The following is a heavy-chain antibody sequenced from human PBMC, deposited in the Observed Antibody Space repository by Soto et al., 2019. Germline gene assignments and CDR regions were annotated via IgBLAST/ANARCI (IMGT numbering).Heavy chain of an antibody. CDR3: ASLVATNSF. V-gene: IGHV4-59*08. CDR2: IYYSGST. J-gene: IGHJ4*02. CDR1: GGSISSYY. Sequence: QVQLQESGPGLVKPSETLSLTCTVSGGSISSYYWSWIRQPPGKGLEWIGYIYYSGSTNYNPSLTSRVTMSVDTSKNQSSLKLSSVTAADTAGYYCASLVATNSFWGQGTLVTVSS. D-gene: IGHD5-12*01.